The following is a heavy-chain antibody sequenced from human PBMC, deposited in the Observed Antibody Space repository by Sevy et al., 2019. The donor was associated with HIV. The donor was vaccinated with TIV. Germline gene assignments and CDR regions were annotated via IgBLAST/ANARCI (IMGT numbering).Heavy chain of an antibody. Sequence: ASVKVSCKASGGTFSSYAISWVRQAPGQGLEWMGGIIPIFGTANYSQKFQGRVTITADESTSTAYMELSSLRSEDTAVYYCARDPYYYGSSAGGYWGQGTLVTVSP. CDR1: GGTFSSYA. D-gene: IGHD3-22*01. J-gene: IGHJ4*02. CDR2: IIPIFGTA. V-gene: IGHV1-69*13. CDR3: ARDPYYYGSSAGGY.